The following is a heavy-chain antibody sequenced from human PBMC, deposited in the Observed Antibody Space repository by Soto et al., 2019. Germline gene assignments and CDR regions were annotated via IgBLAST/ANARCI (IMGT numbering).Heavy chain of an antibody. CDR2: ISWDGGST. D-gene: IGHD6-6*01. J-gene: IGHJ6*02. CDR1: GLTFDDYT. CDR3: AKDQVAARHYLVHYYGMDV. V-gene: IGHV3-43*01. Sequence: GGSLRLSCAASGLTFDDYTMHWVRQAPGKGLEWVSLISWDGGSTYYADSVKGRFTISRDNSKNSLYLQMNSLRTEDTALYYCAKDQVAARHYLVHYYGMDVWGQGTTVTVSS.